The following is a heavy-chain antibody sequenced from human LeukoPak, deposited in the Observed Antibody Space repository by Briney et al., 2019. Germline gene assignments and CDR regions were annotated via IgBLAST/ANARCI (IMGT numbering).Heavy chain of an antibody. CDR2: MYYSGST. J-gene: IGHJ4*02. CDR1: GGSVSSSSYY. CDR3: ARYNVAVLDY. V-gene: IGHV4-39*07. Sequence: SETLSLTCTVSGGSVSSSSYYWGWIRQPPGKGLEWIGSMYYSGSTYYNPSLKSRVTISVDTSKNQFSLKLSSVTAADTAVYYCARYNVAVLDYWGQGTLVTVSS. D-gene: IGHD6-19*01.